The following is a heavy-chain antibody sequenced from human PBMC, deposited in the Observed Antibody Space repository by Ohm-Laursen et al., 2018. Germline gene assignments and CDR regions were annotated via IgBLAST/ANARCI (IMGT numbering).Heavy chain of an antibody. D-gene: IGHD3-3*01. CDR3: ARREDDFWSGCDY. Sequence: ATVKISCKASGYTFTSYDINWVRQATGQGLEWMGWMNPNSGNTGYAQKFQGRVTMTRNTSISTAYMELSSLRSDDTAVYYCARREDDFWSGCDYWGQGTLVTVSS. V-gene: IGHV1-8*01. J-gene: IGHJ4*02. CDR1: GYTFTSYD. CDR2: MNPNSGNT.